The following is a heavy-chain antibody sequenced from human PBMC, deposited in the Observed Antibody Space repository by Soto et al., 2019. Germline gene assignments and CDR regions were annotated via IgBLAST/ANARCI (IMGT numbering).Heavy chain of an antibody. D-gene: IGHD2-2*01. Sequence: QVQLVQSGAEVKKPGASVKVSCRASGYTFTNFGVTWVRRAPGQGLEWMGWISAYTDTPNYAQKSQGRVTMTIDTSTSTAYMDLRRLTSDVTAVYYCARVIPGAEAWFNPWGQGPLVTVSS. J-gene: IGHJ5*02. CDR3: ARVIPGAEAWFNP. CDR2: ISAYTDTP. CDR1: GYTFTNFG. V-gene: IGHV1-18*01.